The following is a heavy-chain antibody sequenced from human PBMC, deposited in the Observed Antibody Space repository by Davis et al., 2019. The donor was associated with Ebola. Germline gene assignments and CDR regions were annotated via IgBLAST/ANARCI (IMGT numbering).Heavy chain of an antibody. J-gene: IGHJ4*02. V-gene: IGHV3-23*01. CDR1: GFTFSTYA. CDR2: ISVSGDST. Sequence: GESLKISCAASGFTFSTYAMTWVRQAPGKALEWVSLISVSGDSTFYADSVEGRFTISRDNSKDTLYLQMNSLRSDDTAVYYCARDHSNYFDYWGQGTLVTVSS. CDR3: ARDHSNYFDY. D-gene: IGHD4-11*01.